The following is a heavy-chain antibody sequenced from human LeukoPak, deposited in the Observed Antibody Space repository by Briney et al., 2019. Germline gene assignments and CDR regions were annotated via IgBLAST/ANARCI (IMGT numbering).Heavy chain of an antibody. CDR3: ARGPGDFRSGYQMDY. Sequence: KTSKTLSLTCTVSGGSISSGSYYLSWIRQPAGKGLEWIGRIYTSGSTNYNPSLKSRVTISVDTSKNQFSLKLSSVTAADTAVYYCARGPGDFRSGYQMDYWGQGTLVTVSS. D-gene: IGHD3-3*01. CDR1: GGSISSGSYY. J-gene: IGHJ4*02. V-gene: IGHV4-61*02. CDR2: IYTSGST.